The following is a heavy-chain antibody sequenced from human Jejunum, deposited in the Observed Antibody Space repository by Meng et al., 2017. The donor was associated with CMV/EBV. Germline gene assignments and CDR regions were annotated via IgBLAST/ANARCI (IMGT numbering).Heavy chain of an antibody. V-gene: IGHV4-4*02. Sequence: VPLRGSGHALVQQSETLSLTCGFSVNSTTNHNWWAWVRQPPGKGLEWIGEIPHRGSSAYNPSLKSRVSMSIDKSKNQFSLKLTSVTAADTAVYHCLRGSGSSVWGQGTLVTVSS. CDR1: VNSTTNHNW. CDR2: IPHRGSS. CDR3: LRGSGSSV. D-gene: IGHD3-10*01. J-gene: IGHJ1*01.